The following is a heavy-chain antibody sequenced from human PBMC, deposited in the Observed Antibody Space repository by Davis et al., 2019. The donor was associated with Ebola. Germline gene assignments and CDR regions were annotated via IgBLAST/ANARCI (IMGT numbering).Heavy chain of an antibody. CDR2: INPSGGST. D-gene: IGHD2-15*01. CDR1: GYTFTSYY. V-gene: IGHV1-46*01. CDR3: ARVGAATPNYYYGMDV. Sequence: ASVKVSCKASGYTFTSYYMHWVRQAPGQGLEWMGIINPSGGSTSYAQKFQGRVTITADESTSTAYMELSSLRSEDTAVYYCARVGAATPNYYYGMDVWGQGTTVTVSS. J-gene: IGHJ6*02.